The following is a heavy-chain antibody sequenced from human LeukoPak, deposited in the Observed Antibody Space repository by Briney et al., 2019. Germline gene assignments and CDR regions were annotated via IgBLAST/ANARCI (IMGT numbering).Heavy chain of an antibody. V-gene: IGHV3-7*01. CDR2: IKLDGNEK. D-gene: IGHD6-6*01. CDR3: ARVYSSSSGRALDY. CDR1: GFTFSSYW. J-gene: IGHJ4*02. Sequence: GGSLRLSCAASGFTFSSYWMSWVRQAPGKGLEWVANIKLDGNEKYYVDSVKGRFTISRDNAKNSLYLQMNSLRAEDTAVYYCARVYSSSSGRALDYWGQGILVTVSS.